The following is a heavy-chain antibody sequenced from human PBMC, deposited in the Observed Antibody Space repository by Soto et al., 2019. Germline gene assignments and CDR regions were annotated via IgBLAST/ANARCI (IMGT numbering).Heavy chain of an antibody. J-gene: IGHJ4*02. CDR1: GFTFSSFG. V-gene: IGHV3-23*01. CDR3: AKDGDIVLLAADF. D-gene: IGHD2-8*02. Sequence: GGSLRLSCAASGFTFSSFGMTWVRQAPGKGLEWVSGISRGGDSAYYADSVKGRFTIYRDNSKKTLYLQMNSLRAEDTAVYYCAKDGDIVLLAADFWGQGTLVTVSS. CDR2: ISRGGDSA.